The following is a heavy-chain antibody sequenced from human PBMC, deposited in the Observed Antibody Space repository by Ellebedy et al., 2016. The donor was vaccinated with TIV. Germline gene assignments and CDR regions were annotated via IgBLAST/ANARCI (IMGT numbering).Heavy chain of an antibody. J-gene: IGHJ4*02. D-gene: IGHD6-19*01. Sequence: GESLKISCAASGFTFSSYSMNWVRQAPGKGLEWVSYISSSSSTIYYADSVKGRFTISRDNAKNSLYLQMNSLRDEDTAVYYCARSLPIYSSGWYGADFWGQGTLVTVSS. CDR2: ISSSSSTI. V-gene: IGHV3-48*02. CDR3: ARSLPIYSSGWYGADF. CDR1: GFTFSSYS.